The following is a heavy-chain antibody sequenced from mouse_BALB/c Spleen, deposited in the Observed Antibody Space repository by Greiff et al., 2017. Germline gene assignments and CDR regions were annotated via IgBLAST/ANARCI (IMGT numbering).Heavy chain of an antibody. CDR3: ARPYDGYYCWFAY. J-gene: IGHJ3*01. V-gene: IGHV1-63*02. Sequence: QVHVKQSGAELVRPGTSVKISCKASGYTFTNYWLGWVKQRPGHGLEWIGDIYPGGGYTNYNEKFKGKATLTADTSSSTAYMQLSSLTSEDSAVYFCARPYDGYYCWFAYWGQGTLVTVSA. CDR1: GYTFTNYW. D-gene: IGHD2-3*01. CDR2: IYPGGGYT.